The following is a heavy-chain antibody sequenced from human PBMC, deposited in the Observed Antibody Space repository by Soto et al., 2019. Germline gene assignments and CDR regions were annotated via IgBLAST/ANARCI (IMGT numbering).Heavy chain of an antibody. D-gene: IGHD1-26*01. CDR2: IVVGSGDT. J-gene: IGHJ6*02. V-gene: IGHV1-58*01. CDR1: GFTFTSSA. CDR3: AAGKSSGTYLYFYYYGMDV. Sequence: SVKVSCKASGFTFTSSAVQWVRQARGQRLEWIGWIVVGSGDTNYAQNFQERLTITRDMSTGTAYMELSSLRSEDTAVYFCAAGKSSGTYLYFYYYGMDVWGQGTTVTVS.